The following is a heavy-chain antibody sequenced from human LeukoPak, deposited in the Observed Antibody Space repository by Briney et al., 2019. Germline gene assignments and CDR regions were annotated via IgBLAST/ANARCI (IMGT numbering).Heavy chain of an antibody. D-gene: IGHD2-15*01. Sequence: ASVTVSCKTSGYNFTGNYMHWVRQAPGQGLEWMGWINSNSGGTKYAQKFQGRITMTRDTSIRTGYMELSSLRSDDTAVYYCAVTPPVVAATWVYFDYWGQGTLVTVSS. J-gene: IGHJ4*02. V-gene: IGHV1-2*02. CDR2: INSNSGGT. CDR3: AVTPPVVAATWVYFDY. CDR1: GYNFTGNY.